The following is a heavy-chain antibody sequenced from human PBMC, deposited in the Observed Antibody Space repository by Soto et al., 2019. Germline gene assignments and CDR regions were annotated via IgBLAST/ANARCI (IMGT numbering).Heavy chain of an antibody. V-gene: IGHV3-23*01. CDR2: ISGSGGST. Sequence: GGSLRLSCAASGFTFSSYAMSWVRQAPGKGLEWVSAISGSGGSTYYADSVKGRFTISRDNSKNTLYLQMNSLRAEDTAVYYCAKDKFRRGPIAARPLGAFDIWGQGTMVTVSS. CDR1: GFTFSSYA. CDR3: AKDKFRRGPIAARPLGAFDI. J-gene: IGHJ3*02. D-gene: IGHD6-6*01.